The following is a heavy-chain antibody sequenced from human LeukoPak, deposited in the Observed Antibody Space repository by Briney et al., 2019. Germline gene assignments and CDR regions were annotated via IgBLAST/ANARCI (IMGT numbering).Heavy chain of an antibody. CDR3: ARDIVVVPAAMVPGYYYYMDV. CDR1: GGSISSYY. D-gene: IGHD2-2*01. V-gene: IGHV4-4*07. Sequence: SETLSLTCTVSGGSISSYYWSWIRQPAGKGLEWIGRIYTSGSTNYNPSLKSRVTMSVDTSKNQFSLKLSSVTAADTAVYYCARDIVVVPAAMVPGYYYYMDVWGKGTTVTVSS. CDR2: IYTSGST. J-gene: IGHJ6*03.